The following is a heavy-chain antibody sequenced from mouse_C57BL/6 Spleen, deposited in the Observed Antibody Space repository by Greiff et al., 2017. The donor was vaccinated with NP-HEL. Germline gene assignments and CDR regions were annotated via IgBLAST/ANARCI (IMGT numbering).Heavy chain of an antibody. J-gene: IGHJ3*01. CDR3: ARDGGGSSLAWFAY. CDR1: GFTFSSYA. V-gene: IGHV5-4*01. CDR2: ISDGGSYT. D-gene: IGHD1-1*01. Sequence: LVESGGGLVKPGGSLKLSCAASGFTFSSYAMSWVRQTPEKRLEWVATISDGGSYTYYPDNVKGRFTISRDNAKNNLYLQMSHLKSEDTAMYYCARDGGGSSLAWFAYWGQGTLVTVSA.